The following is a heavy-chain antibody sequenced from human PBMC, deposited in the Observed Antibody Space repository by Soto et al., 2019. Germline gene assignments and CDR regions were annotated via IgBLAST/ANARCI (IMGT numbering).Heavy chain of an antibody. V-gene: IGHV3-74*01. CDR3: ERLPNKSPQN. Sequence: EVQLVESGGGLVQPGGSLRLSCAASGFTFSSYWMHWVRQAPGKGLVWVSSISTDASSTSYADPVKGRFTISRDNAKNTLYLQMNRVRAEDTAVYYCERLPNKSPQNWGQGTLVIVSP. CDR2: ISTDASST. J-gene: IGHJ1*01. CDR1: GFTFSSYW.